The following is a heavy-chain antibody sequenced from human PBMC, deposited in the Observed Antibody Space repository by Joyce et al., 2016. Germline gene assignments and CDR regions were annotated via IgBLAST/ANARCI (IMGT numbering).Heavy chain of an antibody. Sequence: EVQLVEAGGALVQPGGSLRLSWAASGFTFSAYEIHWVRQTTGKGLECVSAIGTAGDPYYAGSVKGRVTISRENAKSSLFLQMNSLRAEDTAVYYCAREREGGMSAFDIWGQGTMVTVSS. V-gene: IGHV3-13*05. CDR3: AREREGGMSAFDI. J-gene: IGHJ3*02. CDR2: IGTAGDP. D-gene: IGHD1-26*01. CDR1: GFTFSAYE.